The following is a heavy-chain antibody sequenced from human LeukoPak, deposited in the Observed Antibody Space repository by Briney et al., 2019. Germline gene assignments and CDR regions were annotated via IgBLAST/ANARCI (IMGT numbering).Heavy chain of an antibody. CDR2: ISSSSSYI. CDR1: GFTFSSYS. Sequence: GGSLRLSCAASGFTFSSYSMNWVRQAPGKGLEWVSSISSSSSYIYYADSVKGRFTISRDNAKNSLYLQMNSLRAEDTAVYYCARAHSKPYDSSGYYLYYFDYWGQGTLVTVSS. D-gene: IGHD3-22*01. V-gene: IGHV3-21*01. CDR3: ARAHSKPYDSSGYYLYYFDY. J-gene: IGHJ4*02.